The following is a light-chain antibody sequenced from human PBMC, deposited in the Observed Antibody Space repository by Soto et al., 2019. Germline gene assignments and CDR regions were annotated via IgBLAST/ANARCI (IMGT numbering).Light chain of an antibody. V-gene: IGKV1-39*01. CDR3: QQSYSSPFT. Sequence: DIQMTQSPSSLSASVGDRVTITCRASQSISSYLHGYQQKPGKAPNLLIYAASSVQSGVPSKFSGSGSGTDFTLTISSLQTEDFATYYCQQSYSSPFTFGPGTKVDIK. CDR1: QSISSY. J-gene: IGKJ3*01. CDR2: AAS.